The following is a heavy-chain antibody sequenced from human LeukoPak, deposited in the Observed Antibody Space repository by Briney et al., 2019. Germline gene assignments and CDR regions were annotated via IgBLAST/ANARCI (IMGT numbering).Heavy chain of an antibody. Sequence: ASVKVSCKASGYTFTSYDINWVRQATGQGLEWMGWMNPNSGNTGYAQKLQGRVTMTTDTSTSTAYMELRSLRSDDTAVYYCARDYGGNVDWFDPWGQGTLVTVSS. V-gene: IGHV1-8*01. J-gene: IGHJ5*02. CDR1: GYTFTSYD. CDR2: MNPNSGNT. CDR3: ARDYGGNVDWFDP. D-gene: IGHD4-23*01.